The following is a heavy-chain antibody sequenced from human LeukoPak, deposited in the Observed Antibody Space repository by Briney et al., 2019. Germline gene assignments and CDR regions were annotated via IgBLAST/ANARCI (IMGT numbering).Heavy chain of an antibody. CDR1: GFTFSSYE. Sequence: GGSLRLSCAASGFTFSSYEMNWVRQAPGKGLEWVSYISSSGTTIYYADSVKGRFTISRDNAKNSLYLQMNSLRAEDTAVYYCPILSAAGTPLDYWGQGTLVTVSS. J-gene: IGHJ4*02. CDR3: PILSAAGTPLDY. CDR2: ISSSGTTI. V-gene: IGHV3-48*03. D-gene: IGHD6-13*01.